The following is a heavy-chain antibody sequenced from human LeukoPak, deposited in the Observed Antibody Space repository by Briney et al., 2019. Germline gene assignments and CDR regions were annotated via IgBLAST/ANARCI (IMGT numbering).Heavy chain of an antibody. D-gene: IGHD6-19*01. V-gene: IGHV3-23*01. CDR1: GFTFSNYA. Sequence: GGSLRLSCAASGFTFSNYAMSWVRQAPGKGLEWVSGFSNSGGSTDYADSVKGRFTISRDNSKDTLYLQMNSLRAEDTAVYYCAKMAVAATVIDYWGQGTLVTVSS. CDR3: AKMAVAATVIDY. J-gene: IGHJ4*02. CDR2: FSNSGGST.